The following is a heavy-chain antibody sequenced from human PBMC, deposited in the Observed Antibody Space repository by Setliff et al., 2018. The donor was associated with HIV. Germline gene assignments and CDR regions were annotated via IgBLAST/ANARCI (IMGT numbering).Heavy chain of an antibody. Sequence: LETLSLTCAVSGGSVSSPSYYWGWIRQPPGKGLEWIGSVYNSGITFKNPSLKSRVSISVDRSGNQFSLRLTSVTAADTAVYYCARRLTTDYFDYWGQGTLVTVSS. CDR3: ARRLTTDYFDY. D-gene: IGHD4-4*01. CDR2: VYNSGIT. V-gene: IGHV4-39*07. CDR1: GGSVSSPSYY. J-gene: IGHJ4*02.